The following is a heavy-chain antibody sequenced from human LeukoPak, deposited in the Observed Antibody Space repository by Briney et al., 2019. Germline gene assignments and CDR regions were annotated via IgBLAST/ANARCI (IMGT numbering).Heavy chain of an antibody. CDR3: AREGWDQRDTAALDH. Sequence: ASVKVSCKASGYTFTGHYMHWARQAPGQGLEWMGWINPNSGDRNSAQKFQGRVTMTRDTSISTVYMELSRLGPDDTAVYYCAREGWDQRDTAALDHWGQGTLVTVSS. V-gene: IGHV1-2*02. J-gene: IGHJ4*02. D-gene: IGHD6-19*01. CDR2: INPNSGDR. CDR1: GYTFTGHY.